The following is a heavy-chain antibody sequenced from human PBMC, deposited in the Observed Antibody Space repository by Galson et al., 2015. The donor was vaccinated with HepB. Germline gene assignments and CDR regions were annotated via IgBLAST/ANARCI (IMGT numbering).Heavy chain of an antibody. CDR1: GGSISSYY. V-gene: IGHV4-59*01. CDR2: IYYSGST. J-gene: IGHJ3*02. D-gene: IGHD3-22*01. Sequence: ETLSLTCTVSGGSISSYYWSWIRQPPGKGLEWIGYIYYSGSTNYNPSLKSRVTISVDTSKNQFSLKLSSVTAADTAVYYCARGRSPDYYDSSGYYYRGAFDIWGQGTMVTVSS. CDR3: ARGRSPDYYDSSGYYYRGAFDI.